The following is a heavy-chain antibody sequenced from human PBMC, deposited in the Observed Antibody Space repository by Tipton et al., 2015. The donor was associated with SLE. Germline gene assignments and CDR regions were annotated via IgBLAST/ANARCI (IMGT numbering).Heavy chain of an antibody. D-gene: IGHD7-27*01. V-gene: IGHV4-34*01. CDR1: RGSFSGYA. CDR3: ARLNSGTGDFEH. CDR2: ISHSGSA. Sequence: TLSLTCAVSRGSFSGYAWNWIRQAPGKGPEWIGEISHSGSANYNPSLKSRVTISVETSKTHFSLKMSSVTAADTAVYYCARLNSGTGDFEHWGQGTLVIVSS. J-gene: IGHJ4*02.